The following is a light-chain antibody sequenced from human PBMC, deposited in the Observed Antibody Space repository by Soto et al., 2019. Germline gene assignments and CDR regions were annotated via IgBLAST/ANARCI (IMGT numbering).Light chain of an antibody. Sequence: QSALTQSASVSGSPGQSITISCTGTSSDVGGYNYVSWYQQQSGKAPKLMIHEVSNRPSGVSNRFSGSKSGNTASLTISGLQAEDEADYYCSSYTSSRAYVFGIGTKLTVL. CDR1: SSDVGGYNY. V-gene: IGLV2-14*01. CDR2: EVS. CDR3: SSYTSSRAYV. J-gene: IGLJ1*01.